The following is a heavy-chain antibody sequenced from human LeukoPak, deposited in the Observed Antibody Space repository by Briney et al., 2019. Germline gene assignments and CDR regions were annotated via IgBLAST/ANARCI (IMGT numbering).Heavy chain of an antibody. J-gene: IGHJ6*03. V-gene: IGHV1-69*05. CDR1: GGTFSSYA. D-gene: IGHD6-6*01. CDR2: IIPIFGTA. CDR3: ASHVAELVWTGYYYYYYMDV. Sequence: SVKVSCKASGGTFSSYAISWVRQAPGQGLEWMGGIIPIFGTANYAQKFQGRVTITTDESTSTAYMELSSLRSEDTAVYYCASHVAELVWTGYYYYYYMDVWGKGTTVTVSS.